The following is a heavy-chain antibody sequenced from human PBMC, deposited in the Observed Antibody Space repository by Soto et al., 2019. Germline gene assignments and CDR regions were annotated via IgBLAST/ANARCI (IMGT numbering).Heavy chain of an antibody. CDR1: GFIFTRYS. V-gene: IGHV3-21*04. J-gene: IGHJ4*02. D-gene: IGHD3-3*01. CDR2: ISSTTNYI. CDR3: ARGGVSTRTFDY. Sequence: NPGGSLRLSCAASGFIFTRYSMNWVRQAPGKGLEWVSSISSTTNYIYYGDSMKGRFTISRDNAKNSLYLEMNSLRASDTAMYYCARGGVSTRTFDYWGQGTPVTVSS.